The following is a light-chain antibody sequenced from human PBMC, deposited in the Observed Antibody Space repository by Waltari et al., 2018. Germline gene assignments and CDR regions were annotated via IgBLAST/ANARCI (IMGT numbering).Light chain of an antibody. V-gene: IGLV1-47*02. CDR3: AAWDDSLSGVV. J-gene: IGLJ2*01. Sequence: QSVLTQPPSASGTPGQRVTISCSGSSSNIGSNYVYWYQQLPGTAPKLLIYSKNQRPSGVPDRFSGSKSGTSASLAISGLRSEDEADYYWAAWDDSLSGVVFGGGTKLTVL. CDR1: SSNIGSNY. CDR2: SKN.